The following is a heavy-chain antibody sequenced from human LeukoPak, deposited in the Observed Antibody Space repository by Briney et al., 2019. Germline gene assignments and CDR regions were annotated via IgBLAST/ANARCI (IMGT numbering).Heavy chain of an antibody. CDR3: ARSGQLPYYMDV. CDR1: GFTFTTYA. V-gene: IGHV3-23*01. CDR2: ISGSGDST. Sequence: GGSLRLSCAASGFTFTTYAMSWVRQAPGKGLEWVSVISGSGDSTYYADSVKGRFTISRDNAKNSLYLQMNSLRAEDTAVYYCARSGQLPYYMDVWGKGTTVTVSS. J-gene: IGHJ6*03. D-gene: IGHD2-2*01.